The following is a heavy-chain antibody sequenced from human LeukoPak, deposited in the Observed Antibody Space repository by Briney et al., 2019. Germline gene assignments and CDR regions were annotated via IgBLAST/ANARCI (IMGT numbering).Heavy chain of an antibody. CDR3: PKHVSPEFFYDISGYFVY. Sequence: SETLSLTCTVSVGSISSCSWSWIRQPPGKGLEWIGYIYYSGSTNYNPSLNSRVTISVDTSKNQFSLKLTSVTAADTNVYSSPKHVSPEFFYDISGYFVYSGQGTLVTVSS. CDR2: IYYSGST. V-gene: IGHV4-59*08. D-gene: IGHD3-22*01. J-gene: IGHJ4*02. CDR1: VGSISSCS.